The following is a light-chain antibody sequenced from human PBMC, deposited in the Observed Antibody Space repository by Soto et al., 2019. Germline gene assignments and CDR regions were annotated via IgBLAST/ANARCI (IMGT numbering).Light chain of an antibody. CDR3: QQRSNWPPG. CDR1: QSVSSSY. V-gene: IGKV3-11*01. Sequence: EIGMTQSPATLSGAPGEIATLSGRASQSVSSSYLAWYQQKPGQAPRLLIYGASNRATGIPARFSGSGSGTDFTLTISSLEPEDFAVYYCQQRSNWPPGFGGGTKVDIK. CDR2: GAS. J-gene: IGKJ4*01.